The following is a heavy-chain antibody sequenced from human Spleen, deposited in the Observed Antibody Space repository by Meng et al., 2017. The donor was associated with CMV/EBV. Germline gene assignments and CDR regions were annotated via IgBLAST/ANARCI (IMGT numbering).Heavy chain of an antibody. D-gene: IGHD3-22*01. J-gene: IGHJ4*02. V-gene: IGHV3-30*02. CDR1: GFTFSSYG. CDR2: IRYDGRNK. CDR3: VRRLYDYDSSGFSP. Sequence: GGSLRLSCAASGFTFSSYGMHWVRQAPGKGLEWVAFIRYDGRNKSYGESVKGRFTISRDNSKTTLYLQMNRLRAEDTALYYCVRRLYDYDSSGFSPWGQGTLVTVSS.